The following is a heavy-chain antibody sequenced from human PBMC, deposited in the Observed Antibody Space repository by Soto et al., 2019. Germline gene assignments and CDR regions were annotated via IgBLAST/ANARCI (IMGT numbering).Heavy chain of an antibody. CDR2: INSDGSST. D-gene: IGHD6-13*01. CDR3: ATPREGSIAAAGTDYYYYYGMDV. J-gene: IGHJ6*02. CDR1: GFTFSSYW. V-gene: IGHV3-74*01. Sequence: PGGSLRLSCAASGFTFSSYWMHWVRQAPGKGLVWVSRINSDGSSTSYVDSVKGRFTISRDNAKNTLYLQMNSLRAEDTAVYYCATPREGSIAAAGTDYYYYYGMDVWGQGTTVTVSS.